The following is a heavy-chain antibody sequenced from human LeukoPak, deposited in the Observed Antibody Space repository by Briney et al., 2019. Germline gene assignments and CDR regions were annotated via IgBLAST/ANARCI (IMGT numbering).Heavy chain of an antibody. Sequence: GASVKVSCKASGGTFSSYAISWVRQAPGQGLEWMGGIIPIFGTANYAQKFQGRVTITADESTSTAYMELSSLRSEDTAVYYCAREQSIVGATSPFDYWGQGTLVTVSS. CDR3: AREQSIVGATSPFDY. V-gene: IGHV1-69*13. CDR2: IIPIFGTA. D-gene: IGHD1-26*01. J-gene: IGHJ4*02. CDR1: GGTFSSYA.